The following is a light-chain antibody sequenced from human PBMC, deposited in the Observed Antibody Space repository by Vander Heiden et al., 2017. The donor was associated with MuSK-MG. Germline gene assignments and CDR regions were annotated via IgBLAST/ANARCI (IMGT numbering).Light chain of an antibody. Sequence: DIQMTQSPSSLSASVGDRVTITCRASQSISSYLNWYQQKPGKAPNLLIYAASSLQSGVPSRFSGSGSGTDFTLTISSLQPEDFATYYCQQSDSTQFTFGHGTKVDIK. CDR3: QQSDSTQFT. V-gene: IGKV1-39*01. J-gene: IGKJ3*01. CDR2: AAS. CDR1: QSISSY.